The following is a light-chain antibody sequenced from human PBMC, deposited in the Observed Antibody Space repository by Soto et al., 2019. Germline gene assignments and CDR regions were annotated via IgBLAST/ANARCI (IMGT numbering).Light chain of an antibody. Sequence: QAVVTQAPSASGTPGQRVTISCSGSSSNIGSNTGSWYQQVPGTAPKLLIYSNDQRPSGVPDRFSGSKSGTSASLAIGGLQSEDEADYYCAAWDDSLNGWVFGGGTKVTVL. CDR2: SND. CDR1: SSNIGSNT. J-gene: IGLJ3*02. V-gene: IGLV1-44*01. CDR3: AAWDDSLNGWV.